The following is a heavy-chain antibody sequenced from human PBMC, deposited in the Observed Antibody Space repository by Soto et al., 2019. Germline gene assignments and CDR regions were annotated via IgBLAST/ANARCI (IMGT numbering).Heavy chain of an antibody. CDR2: IYYSGST. CDR3: ARVVAVASTPYNWFDS. J-gene: IGHJ5*01. D-gene: IGHD2-15*01. CDR1: GGSISSYY. Sequence: SETLSLTCTASGGSISSYYWSWIRRPPGKGLEWIGYIYYSGSTNYNPSLKSRVTISLDTPKNQFSLELSSVTAADTAVYYCARVVAVASTPYNWFDSWGQGTLVTVSS. V-gene: IGHV4-59*01.